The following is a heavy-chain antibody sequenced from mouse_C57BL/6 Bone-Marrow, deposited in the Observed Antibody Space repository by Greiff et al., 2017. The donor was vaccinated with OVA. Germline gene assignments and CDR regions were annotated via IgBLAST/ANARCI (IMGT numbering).Heavy chain of an antibody. CDR1: GYTFTDHT. CDR2: IYPRDGST. Sequence: VQLQQSDAELVKPGASVKISCKVSGYTFTDHTIHWMKQRPEQGLEWIGYIYPRDGSTKYNEKFKGKATLTADKSSSTAYMQLNSLTSEDSAVYFCGRSGSRQLRLRVYFDYWGQGTTLTVSS. V-gene: IGHV1-78*01. D-gene: IGHD3-2*02. CDR3: GRSGSRQLRLRVYFDY. J-gene: IGHJ2*01.